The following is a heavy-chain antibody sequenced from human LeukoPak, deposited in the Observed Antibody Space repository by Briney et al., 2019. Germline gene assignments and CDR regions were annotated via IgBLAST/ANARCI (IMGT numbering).Heavy chain of an antibody. Sequence: SETLSLTCIVSGGSISSYYWSWIRQPPGRGLEWIGEINHSGSTNYNPSLKSRVTISVDTSKNQFSLKLSSVTAADTAVYYCARGTMTGYCSSTSCYSLPFDYWGQGTLVTVSS. J-gene: IGHJ4*02. CDR1: GGSISSYY. CDR2: INHSGST. V-gene: IGHV4-34*01. D-gene: IGHD2-2*02. CDR3: ARGTMTGYCSSTSCYSLPFDY.